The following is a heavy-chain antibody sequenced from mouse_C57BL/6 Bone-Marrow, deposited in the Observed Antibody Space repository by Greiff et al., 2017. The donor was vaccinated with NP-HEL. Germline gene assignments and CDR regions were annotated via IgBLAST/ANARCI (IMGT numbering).Heavy chain of an antibody. D-gene: IGHD1-1*02. CDR3: VRHYYDAMDY. CDR2: IRSKSNNYAT. V-gene: IGHV10-1*01. Sequence: EVQRVESGGGLVQPKGSLKLSCAASGFSFNTYAMNWVRQAPGQGLEWVARIRSKSNNYATYYDDSVKDRFTISRDDSESMIYLQMNNLKTEDTAMYYCVRHYYDAMDYWGQGTSVTVSS. J-gene: IGHJ4*01. CDR1: GFSFNTYA.